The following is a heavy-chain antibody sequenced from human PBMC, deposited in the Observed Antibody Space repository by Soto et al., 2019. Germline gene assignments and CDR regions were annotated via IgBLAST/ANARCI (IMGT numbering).Heavy chain of an antibody. Sequence: ASETLSLTCTVSGGSISSYYWSWIRQPPGKGLEWIGYIYYSGSTNYNPSLKSRVTISVDTSKNQFSLKLSSVTAADTAVYYCARNKGSELLWFGESLGGAYGMDVWGQGTTVTVSS. J-gene: IGHJ6*02. CDR2: IYYSGST. CDR3: ARNKGSELLWFGESLGGAYGMDV. CDR1: GGSISSYY. D-gene: IGHD3-10*01. V-gene: IGHV4-59*01.